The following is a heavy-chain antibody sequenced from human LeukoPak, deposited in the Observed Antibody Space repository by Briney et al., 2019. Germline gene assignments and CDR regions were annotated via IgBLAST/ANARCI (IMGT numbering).Heavy chain of an antibody. CDR3: ARHSSTDEGYYYYGMDV. CDR2: IYPGDSDTNT. CDR1: GYSFTTYW. V-gene: IGHV5-51*01. Sequence: GESLKISCQGSGYSFTTYWIGWVRQMPGKGLEWMGIIYPGDSDTNTRYSPSFQGQVTISADKSITTAYLQWSSLKASDTAMYYCARHSSTDEGYYYYGMDVWGQGTTVTVSS. D-gene: IGHD1-14*01. J-gene: IGHJ6*02.